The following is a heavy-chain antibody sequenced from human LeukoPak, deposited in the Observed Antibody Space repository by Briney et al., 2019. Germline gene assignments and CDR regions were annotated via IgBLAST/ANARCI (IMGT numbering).Heavy chain of an antibody. V-gene: IGHV3-30*02. J-gene: IGHJ3*02. CDR2: IRYDGSNK. CDR3: AKDSRSPHTYYDSSGYYVRGAFDI. Sequence: PGGSLRPSCAASGFTFSSYGMHWVRQAPGKGLEWVAFIRYDGSNKYYADSVKGRFTISRDNSKNTLYLQMNSLRAEDTAVYYCAKDSRSPHTYYDSSGYYVRGAFDIWGQGTMVTVSS. D-gene: IGHD3-22*01. CDR1: GFTFSSYG.